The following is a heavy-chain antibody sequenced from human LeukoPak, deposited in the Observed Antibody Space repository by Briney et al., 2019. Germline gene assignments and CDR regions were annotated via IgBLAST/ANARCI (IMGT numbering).Heavy chain of an antibody. CDR2: INHSGST. CDR1: GGSFSGYY. D-gene: IGHD3-3*01. V-gene: IGHV4-34*01. Sequence: NPSETLSLTCAVYGGSFSGYYWSWIRQPPGKGLEWIGEINHSGSTNYNPSLKSRVTISVDTSKNQFSLKLSSVTAADTAVYYCARDRGVRFLAYYGMDVWGQGTTVTVSS. J-gene: IGHJ6*02. CDR3: ARDRGVRFLAYYGMDV.